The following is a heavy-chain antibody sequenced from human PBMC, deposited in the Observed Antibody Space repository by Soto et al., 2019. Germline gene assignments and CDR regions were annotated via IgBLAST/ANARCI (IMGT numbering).Heavy chain of an antibody. Sequence: SETLSLTCTVSGGSISSYYWSWIRQPPGKGLEWIGYIYYSGSTNYNPSLKSRVTISVDTSKNQFSLKLSSVTAADTAVYYCASADYGDYRVSYWGQGTLVTVSS. CDR2: IYYSGST. CDR1: GGSISSYY. J-gene: IGHJ4*02. D-gene: IGHD4-17*01. V-gene: IGHV4-59*08. CDR3: ASADYGDYRVSY.